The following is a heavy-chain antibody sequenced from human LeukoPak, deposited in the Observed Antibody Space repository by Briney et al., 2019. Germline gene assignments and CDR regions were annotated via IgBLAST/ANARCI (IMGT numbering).Heavy chain of an antibody. CDR3: ARVTRYDNSRDNYYMDV. J-gene: IGHJ6*03. V-gene: IGHV4-39*06. CDR1: DGSISGTPYY. CDR2: IHYNGTV. Sequence: SETLSLTCTVSDGSISGTPYYWGWFRQPPGKGPEWIGNIHYNGTVYYNPSLKSRVTISVDTSKNQFPLKVSSVTAADTAVYFCARVTRYDNSRDNYYMDVWGKGTTVTVSS. D-gene: IGHD4-17*01.